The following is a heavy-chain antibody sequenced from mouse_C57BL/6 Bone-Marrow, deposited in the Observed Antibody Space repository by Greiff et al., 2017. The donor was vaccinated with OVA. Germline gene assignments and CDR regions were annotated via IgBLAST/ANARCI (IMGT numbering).Heavy chain of an antibody. CDR2: INYDGSST. D-gene: IGHD1-1*01. CDR1: GFTFSDYY. V-gene: IGHV5-16*01. J-gene: IGHJ4*01. Sequence: EVKLMESEGGLVQPGSSMKLSCTASGFTFSDYYMAWVRQVPEKGLEWVANINYDGSSTYYLDSLKSRFIISRDNAKNILYLQMSSLKSEDTATYYCTRDRSSYWAMDYWGQGASVTVSS. CDR3: TRDRSSYWAMDY.